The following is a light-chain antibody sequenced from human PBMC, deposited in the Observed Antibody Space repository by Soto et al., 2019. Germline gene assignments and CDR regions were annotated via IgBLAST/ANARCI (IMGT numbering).Light chain of an antibody. CDR2: LEGSGSY. CDR3: ETWDSNTRV. J-gene: IGLJ2*01. Sequence: QSVLTQSSSASASLGSSVKLTCTLSSGHSSYIIAWHHQQPGKAPRYLMKLEGSGSYNKGXXXXXRFSGSSSGADRYLTIXXXQFEDEAXYYCETWDSNTRVFGGGTKLTVL. V-gene: IGLV4-60*02. CDR1: SGHSSYI.